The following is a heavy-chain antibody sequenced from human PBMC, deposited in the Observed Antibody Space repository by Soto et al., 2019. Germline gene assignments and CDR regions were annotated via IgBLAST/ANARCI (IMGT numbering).Heavy chain of an antibody. Sequence: PGGSLRLSCAASGFTFSDYYMSWIRQAPGKGLEWVSYISSSGSTIYYADSVKGRFTISRDNAKNSLYLQMNSLRAEDTAVYYCARALRLTGPTINWFDPWGQGTLVTVSS. CDR1: GFTFSDYY. CDR2: ISSSGSTI. J-gene: IGHJ5*02. D-gene: IGHD2-21*02. V-gene: IGHV3-11*01. CDR3: ARALRLTGPTINWFDP.